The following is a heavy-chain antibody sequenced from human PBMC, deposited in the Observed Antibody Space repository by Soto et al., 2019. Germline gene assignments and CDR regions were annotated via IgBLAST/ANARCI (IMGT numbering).Heavy chain of an antibody. V-gene: IGHV4-4*07. D-gene: IGHD5-12*01. Sequence: QVQLQESGPGLVKPSETLSLTCSVSGGSISRYYWSWIRQTAGKRLEWIGRMYHTGTTDYNPSLKRRLSMSVDTSKNQFSLRLSSVPAADTALYYCAREVGYTGYEQCNPFDLWGQGTMVTVSS. CDR1: GGSISRYY. J-gene: IGHJ3*01. CDR2: MYHTGTT. CDR3: AREVGYTGYEQCNPFDL.